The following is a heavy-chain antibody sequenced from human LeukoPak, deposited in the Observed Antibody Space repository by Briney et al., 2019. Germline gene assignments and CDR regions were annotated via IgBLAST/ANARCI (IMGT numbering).Heavy chain of an antibody. V-gene: IGHV4-4*07. CDR2: IYTSGST. Sequence: SETLSLTCTVSGGPISSYYWSWIRQPAGKGLEWIGRIYTSGSTNYNPSLKSRVTMSVDTSKNQFSLKLSSVTAADTAVYYCARDPLYGDYFDYWGQGTLVTVSS. D-gene: IGHD4-17*01. CDR1: GGPISSYY. J-gene: IGHJ4*02. CDR3: ARDPLYGDYFDY.